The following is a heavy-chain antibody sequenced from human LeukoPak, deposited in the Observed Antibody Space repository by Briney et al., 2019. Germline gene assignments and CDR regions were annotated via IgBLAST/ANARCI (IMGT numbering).Heavy chain of an antibody. Sequence: GGSLRLSCAASGFTFSTYAMTWVRQAPGKGLEWVSLISGTGGSTYYADSVKGRFTISRDNSKNTLYLQMNSLRAEDTAVYYCARGRRGGSYYTFDIWGQGTMVTVSS. CDR3: ARGRRGGSYYTFDI. J-gene: IGHJ3*02. CDR1: GFTFSTYA. CDR2: ISGTGGST. V-gene: IGHV3-23*01. D-gene: IGHD1-26*01.